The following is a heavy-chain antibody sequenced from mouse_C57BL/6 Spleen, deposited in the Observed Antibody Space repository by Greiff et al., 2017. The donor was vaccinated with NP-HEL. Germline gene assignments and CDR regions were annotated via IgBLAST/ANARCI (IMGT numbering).Heavy chain of an antibody. CDR1: GYTFTSYW. CDR3: ARVRGYAMDY. D-gene: IGHD3-2*02. J-gene: IGHJ4*01. CDR2: IHPNSGST. Sequence: QVQLQQPGAELVKPGASVKLSCKASGYTFTSYWMHWVKQRPGQGLEWIGMIHPNSGSTNYNEKFKSKATLTVDKSSSTAYMQLSSLTSEDSAGYYCARVRGYAMDYWGQGTSVTVSS. V-gene: IGHV1-64*01.